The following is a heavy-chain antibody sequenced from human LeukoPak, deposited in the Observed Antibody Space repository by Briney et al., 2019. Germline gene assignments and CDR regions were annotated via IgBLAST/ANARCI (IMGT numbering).Heavy chain of an antibody. CDR3: ARVYGNSGYYLGIDY. V-gene: IGHV3-7*01. Sequence: PGGSLRLSCAASGFTFSSYWMSWVRQAPGKGLEWVANIKQDGSEKYYVDSVKGRFTISRDNAKNSLYLQMNSLGAEDTAVYYCARVYGNSGYYLGIDYWGQGTLVTVSS. J-gene: IGHJ4*02. CDR1: GFTFSSYW. D-gene: IGHD3-22*01. CDR2: IKQDGSEK.